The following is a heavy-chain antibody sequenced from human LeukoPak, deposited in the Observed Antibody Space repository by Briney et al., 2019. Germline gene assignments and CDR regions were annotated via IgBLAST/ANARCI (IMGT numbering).Heavy chain of an antibody. CDR1: GFSLSHYT. CDR3: ARELNRPNFFDF. V-gene: IGHV3-30*04. Sequence: QPGRSLRLSCEASGFSLSHYTMHWVRQAPGKGLEWVTVISHDATTKYYADSVKGRFIISRDNSKNTLYLQMNSLRAEDTAVYYCARELNRPNFFDFWGQGSLVSVSP. D-gene: IGHD1-14*01. J-gene: IGHJ4*02. CDR2: ISHDATTK.